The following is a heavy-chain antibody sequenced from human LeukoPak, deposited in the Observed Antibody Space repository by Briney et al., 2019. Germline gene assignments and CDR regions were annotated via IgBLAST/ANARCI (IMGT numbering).Heavy chain of an antibody. Sequence: ASVKFSCKVSGYTFTGYYMHWLRQAPGQGLEWMGRINPNSGGTNYAQKFQGRVTMTRDTSISTAYMELSRLTSDDTAVYYCARELSNYWGQGTLVTVSS. CDR1: GYTFTGYY. CDR3: ARELSNY. J-gene: IGHJ4*02. V-gene: IGHV1-2*06. CDR2: INPNSGGT.